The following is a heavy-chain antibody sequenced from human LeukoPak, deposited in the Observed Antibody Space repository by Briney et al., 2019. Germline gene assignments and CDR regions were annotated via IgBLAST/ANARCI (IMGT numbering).Heavy chain of an antibody. D-gene: IGHD2-2*02. CDR3: ARHRRYCSSTSCYTAIFDY. J-gene: IGHJ4*02. V-gene: IGHV4-34*01. CDR1: GGSFSGYY. CDR2: INHSGST. Sequence: SETLSLTCAVYGGSFSGYYWSWIRQPPGKGLEWIGEINHSGSTNYNPSLKSRVTISVDTSKNQFSLKLSSVSAADTAVYYCARHRRYCSSTSCYTAIFDYWGQGTLVTVSS.